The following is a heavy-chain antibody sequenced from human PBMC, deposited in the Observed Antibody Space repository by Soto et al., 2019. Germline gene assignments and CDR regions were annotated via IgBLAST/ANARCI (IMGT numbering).Heavy chain of an antibody. CDR2: INHSGST. CDR3: ARGLIAVAGTSQRAFDI. Sequence: QVQLQQWGAGLLKPSETLSLTCAVYGGSFSGYYWSWIRQPPRKGLEWIEEINHSGSTNYNPSLKSRVTISVDTSKNQFSLKLSSVPAADTAVYYCARGLIAVAGTSQRAFDIWGQGTMVTVSS. V-gene: IGHV4-34*01. D-gene: IGHD6-19*01. J-gene: IGHJ3*02. CDR1: GGSFSGYY.